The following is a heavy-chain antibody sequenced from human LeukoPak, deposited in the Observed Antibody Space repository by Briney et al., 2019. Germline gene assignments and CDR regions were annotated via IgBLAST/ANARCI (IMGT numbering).Heavy chain of an antibody. V-gene: IGHV3-66*01. CDR1: GFTVSSNY. J-gene: IGHJ6*02. CDR3: ARDGGNDSWYGMDV. CDR2: IYRVGST. D-gene: IGHD4-23*01. Sequence: GGSLRLSCAASGFTVSSNYMSWVRQAPGKGLEWVSIIYRVGSTFYADSVEGRFTISRDNSKNTLYLQMNSLRVEDTAIYYCARDGGNDSWYGMDVWGQGTTVTVSS.